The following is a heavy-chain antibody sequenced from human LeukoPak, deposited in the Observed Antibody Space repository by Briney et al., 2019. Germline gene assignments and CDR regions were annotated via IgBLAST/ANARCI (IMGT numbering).Heavy chain of an antibody. Sequence: GGSLRLSCAASGFIFSSYWMSWVRQAPGKGLEWVANIKQDGSEKNYVDSVKGRFTISRDNGKNSLYLQMNNLRAEDTAVYYCAKTRPLDSSSWSHGDYWGQGTLVTVSS. CDR1: GFIFSSYW. D-gene: IGHD6-13*01. J-gene: IGHJ4*02. CDR3: AKTRPLDSSSWSHGDY. CDR2: IKQDGSEK. V-gene: IGHV3-7*03.